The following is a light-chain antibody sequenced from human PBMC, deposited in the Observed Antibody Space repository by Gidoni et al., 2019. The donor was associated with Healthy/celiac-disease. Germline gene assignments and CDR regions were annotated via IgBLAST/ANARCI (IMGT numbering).Light chain of an antibody. CDR3: QQRSNWRALT. CDR1: QSVSSY. CDR2: DAS. J-gene: IGKJ4*01. V-gene: IGKV3-11*01. Sequence: ALTQSLATLSLSPGERATISCSASQSVSSYLAWYQQKPGQAPRLLIYDASNRATGIPARFSGSGSGTDFTLTISSLEPEDFAVYYCQQRSNWRALTFGGGTKVEIK.